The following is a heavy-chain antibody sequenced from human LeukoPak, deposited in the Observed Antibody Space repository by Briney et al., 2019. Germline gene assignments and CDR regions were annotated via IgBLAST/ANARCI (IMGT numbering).Heavy chain of an antibody. V-gene: IGHV1-2*02. CDR2: INPKSGGT. J-gene: IGHJ3*02. CDR1: GYTFTGYY. CDR3: ARDQHISRSGLWFAFDI. Sequence: ASVKVSCKAFGYTFTGYYVHWVRQAPGQGLECMGWINPKSGGTNYAQKFQGRVTMTRDTSISTAYMELSSLRSEDTAVYYCARDQHISRSGLWFAFDIWGQGTMVTVSS. D-gene: IGHD5-18*01.